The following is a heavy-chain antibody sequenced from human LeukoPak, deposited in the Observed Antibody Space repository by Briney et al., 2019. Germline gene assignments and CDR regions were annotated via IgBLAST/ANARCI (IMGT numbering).Heavy chain of an antibody. Sequence: GGSLRLSCAASGFMFNGYSMTWVRQAPGKGLEWVSYISGGSDYIFYTDSVKGRFTISRDNAKNSLYLQMNSLRAEDTAVYYCARESRQNTYLSFDYWGQGTLVTVSS. CDR1: GFMFNGYS. J-gene: IGHJ4*02. V-gene: IGHV3-21*01. CDR3: ARESRQNTYLSFDY. CDR2: ISGGSDYI.